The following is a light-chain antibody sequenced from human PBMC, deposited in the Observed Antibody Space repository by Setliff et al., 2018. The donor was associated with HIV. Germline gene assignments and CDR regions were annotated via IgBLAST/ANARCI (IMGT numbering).Light chain of an antibody. CDR2: DVS. CDR1: SSDVGGYNY. Sequence: QSVLTQPRSVSGSPGQSVTISCTGTSSDVGGYNYVSWYQQHPGNAPKLIIYDVSERPSGVPDRFSGSKSGNTASLTISGLQAEDEADYYCCSYAGSYTWVFGTGTKVTVL. CDR3: CSYAGSYTWV. V-gene: IGLV2-11*01. J-gene: IGLJ1*01.